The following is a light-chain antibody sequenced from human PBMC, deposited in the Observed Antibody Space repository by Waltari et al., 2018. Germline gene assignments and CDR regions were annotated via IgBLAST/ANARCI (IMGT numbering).Light chain of an antibody. CDR1: NIGSKS. CDR2: YDS. Sequence: YVLTQPPSVSVDPGKTARLTCGGDNIGSKSVNWYQQKPGQAPMLVMFYDSDRPSGSPERFSGSNSGNTATLTISWVEAGDEADYHCQVWDDVTDSGVFGGGTKLTVL. CDR3: QVWDDVTDSGV. J-gene: IGLJ3*02. V-gene: IGLV3-21*04.